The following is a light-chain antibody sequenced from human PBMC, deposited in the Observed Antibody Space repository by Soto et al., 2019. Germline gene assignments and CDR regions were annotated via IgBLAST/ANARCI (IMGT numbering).Light chain of an antibody. CDR1: QTIRSC. V-gene: IGKV1-5*03. CDR3: QVSTSYLER. CDR2: KAS. J-gene: IGKJ1*01. Sequence: SQMTESLSTLSGSGTDRDTIACRASQTIRSCLAWDQQKPGKAPKLLIYKASTLKSGVPSRFSGSGSGTEFTLTISCLQPDDFAPYYCQVSTSYLERFGHVAKV.